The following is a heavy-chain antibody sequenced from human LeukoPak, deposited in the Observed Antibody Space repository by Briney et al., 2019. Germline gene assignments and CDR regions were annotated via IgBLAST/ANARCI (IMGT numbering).Heavy chain of an antibody. J-gene: IGHJ4*02. CDR1: GYIFTTYT. Sequence: ASVKVSCKASGYIFTTYTINWVRQAPGQGLEWMGWINTNTGNPTYAQGFAGRFVFSLDTSVTTAYLQINSLKAEDTVVYYCARDRDFLSGNYRRDFDYWGQGTLVTVSP. CDR2: INTNTGNP. D-gene: IGHD3-3*01. CDR3: ARDRDFLSGNYRRDFDY. V-gene: IGHV7-4-1*02.